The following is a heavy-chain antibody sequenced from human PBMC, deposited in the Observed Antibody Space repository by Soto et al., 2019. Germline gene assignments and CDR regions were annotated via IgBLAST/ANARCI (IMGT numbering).Heavy chain of an antibody. D-gene: IGHD2-21*01. Sequence: EVQLLESGGGLVQPGGSLKLACVASGFTFSTYAMNWVRQAPGKGLEWVSGISESGDETYYAGSVKGRFTISRDNSRKTVYLHVNSLRAEDAAVYYCAKEEIGDEAYFDYLGQGIMVPVAA. V-gene: IGHV3-23*01. CDR2: ISESGDET. CDR1: GFTFSTYA. J-gene: IGHJ4*02. CDR3: AKEEIGDEAYFDY.